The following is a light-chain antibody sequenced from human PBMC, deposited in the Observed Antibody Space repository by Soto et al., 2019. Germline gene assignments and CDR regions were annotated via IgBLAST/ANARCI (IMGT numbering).Light chain of an antibody. CDR2: EVS. V-gene: IGLV2-14*01. J-gene: IGLJ1*01. CDR1: SSDVGRYNY. CDR3: STYTRTFYV. Sequence: QSVLTQPASVSGSPGQSITISCTGSSSDVGRYNYVSWYQQRPGKAPKPIIFEVSSRPSGISSRFSGSKSGNTASLTIFGLQTEDEADYYCSTYTRTFYVFGTGTKVTVL.